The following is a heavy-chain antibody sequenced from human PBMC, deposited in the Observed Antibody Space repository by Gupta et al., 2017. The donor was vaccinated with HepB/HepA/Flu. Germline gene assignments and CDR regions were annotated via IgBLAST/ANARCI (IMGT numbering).Heavy chain of an antibody. J-gene: IGHJ4*02. CDR3: YVGVPDY. V-gene: IGHV3-7*01. CDR1: GFTFSNYW. CDR2: IKQDGREK. D-gene: IGHD1-26*01. Sequence: EVQLLESGGGLVQPGGSLRLSCAASGFTFSNYWMTWVRQAPGKGLEWVANIKQDGREKNYVDSVKGRFTISRDNAKNSLYLQMNSLRAEDTAVYYCYVGVPDYWGQGTLVTVSS.